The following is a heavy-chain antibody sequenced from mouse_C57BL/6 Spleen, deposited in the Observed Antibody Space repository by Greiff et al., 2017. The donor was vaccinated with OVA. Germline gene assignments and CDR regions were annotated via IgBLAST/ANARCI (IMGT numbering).Heavy chain of an antibody. CDR3: ANVGYSESRDY. D-gene: IGHD2-12*01. Sequence: VKLMESGPGLVAPSQSLSITCTVSGFSLPSYGVSWVRQPPGKGLEWLGGIWGDGGTNSHSDLISRLRISKDNSHSQFFLKLNSLQTDDTATYYCANVGYSESRDYWGQGTSVTVAS. V-gene: IGHV2-3*01. CDR1: GFSLPSYG. CDR2: IWGDGGT. J-gene: IGHJ4*01.